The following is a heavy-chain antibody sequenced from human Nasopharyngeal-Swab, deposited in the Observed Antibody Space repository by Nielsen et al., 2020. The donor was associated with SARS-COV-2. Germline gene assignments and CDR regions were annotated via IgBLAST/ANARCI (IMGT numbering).Heavy chain of an antibody. J-gene: IGHJ3*02. D-gene: IGHD5-12*01. CDR2: IISIFGTA. Sequence: SVKVSCKASGGTFSSYAISWVRQAPGQGLEWMGGIISIFGTANYAQKFQGRVTITADESTSTAYMELSSLRSEDTAVYYCARVVDIVATIGSFDIWGQGTMVTVPS. CDR3: ARVVDIVATIGSFDI. CDR1: GGTFSSYA. V-gene: IGHV1-69*13.